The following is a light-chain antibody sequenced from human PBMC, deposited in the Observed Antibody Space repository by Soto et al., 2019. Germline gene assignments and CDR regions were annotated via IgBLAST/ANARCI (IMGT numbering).Light chain of an antibody. CDR3: QQSYSTPWT. CDR1: QSIASY. CDR2: AAS. J-gene: IGKJ1*01. V-gene: IGKV1-39*01. Sequence: DLQMTQSPSSLSASVGDRVTITCRASQSIASYLNWYQQKPGKAPKFLIYAASSLQSGVPSRFSGSGSGTDFTLTISSLQPEDFATYYCQQSYSTPWTFGQGTKVEIK.